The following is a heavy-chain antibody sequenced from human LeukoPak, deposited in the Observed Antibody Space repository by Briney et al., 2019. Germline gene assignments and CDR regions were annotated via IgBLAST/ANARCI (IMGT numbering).Heavy chain of an antibody. J-gene: IGHJ6*03. D-gene: IGHD1-26*01. V-gene: IGHV3-21*06. CDR2: IVMTSSDI. CDR3: ARESREKTSSGSRWGVQYYYYMDV. Sequence: PGGSLRVSCEGSDFTFNIYTMRWVRQALGKRLECVSSIVMTSSDIYYAASVEGWFTVSRDNAKNSLFLQMDNLRAEDTGIYYCARESREKTSSGSRWGVQYYYYMDVWAKGTTVTVSS. CDR1: DFTFNIYT.